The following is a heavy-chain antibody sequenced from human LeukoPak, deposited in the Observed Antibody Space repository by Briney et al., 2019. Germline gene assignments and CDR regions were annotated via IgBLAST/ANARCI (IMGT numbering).Heavy chain of an antibody. CDR3: VNIEVA. V-gene: IGHV3-23*01. Sequence: GESLRLSCAASGFTFSDYAMTWVRQAPGKGLEWVSIISDSGAITYYAGSVMGRFTLSRDNAKNTLYLQMNSLRVEDTAVYYCVNIEVAWGQGTLVTVSS. CDR1: GFTFSDYA. D-gene: IGHD2-21*01. J-gene: IGHJ5*02. CDR2: ISDSGAIT.